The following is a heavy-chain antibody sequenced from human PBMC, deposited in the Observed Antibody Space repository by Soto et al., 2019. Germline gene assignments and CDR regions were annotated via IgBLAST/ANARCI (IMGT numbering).Heavy chain of an antibody. CDR3: ARDTGTYYDFWSGPPIYYGMDV. CDR2: INPNSGGT. J-gene: IGHJ6*02. CDR1: GYTFTGYY. V-gene: IGHV1-2*04. D-gene: IGHD3-3*01. Sequence: ASVKVSCKASGYTFTGYYMHWVRQAPGQGLEWMGWINPNSGGTNYAQKFQGWVTMTRDTSISTAYMELSRLRSDDTAVYYCARDTGTYYDFWSGPPIYYGMDVWGQGTTVTVSS.